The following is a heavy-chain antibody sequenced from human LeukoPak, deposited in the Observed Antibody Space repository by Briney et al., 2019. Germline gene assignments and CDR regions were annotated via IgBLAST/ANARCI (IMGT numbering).Heavy chain of an antibody. Sequence: SETLSLTCTVSGGSISSYYWSWIRQHPGKGLEWIGYIYYSGSTYYNPSLKSRVTISVDTSKNQFSLKLSSVTAADTAVYYCARARGYSYGPTGRTFDYWGQGTLVTVSS. CDR1: GGSISSYY. V-gene: IGHV4-59*06. CDR2: IYYSGST. CDR3: ARARGYSYGPTGRTFDY. D-gene: IGHD5-18*01. J-gene: IGHJ4*02.